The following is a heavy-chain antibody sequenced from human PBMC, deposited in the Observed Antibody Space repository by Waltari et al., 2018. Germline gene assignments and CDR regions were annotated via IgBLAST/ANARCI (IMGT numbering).Heavy chain of an antibody. CDR3: ARGLSIRAMTMVVTIDY. D-gene: IGHD4-17*01. CDR2: IKQDGSEK. CDR1: GFTLRTYC. J-gene: IGHJ4*02. V-gene: IGHV3-7*01. Sequence: EVQLVESGGGLVQPGGSLRLSCAASGFTLRTYCMTWVRQAPGKGLEWVASIKQDGSEKYYVDSVKGRFTISRDNAKNSLYLQMNSLRDEDTAVYYCARGLSIRAMTMVVTIDYWGQGTLVTVSS.